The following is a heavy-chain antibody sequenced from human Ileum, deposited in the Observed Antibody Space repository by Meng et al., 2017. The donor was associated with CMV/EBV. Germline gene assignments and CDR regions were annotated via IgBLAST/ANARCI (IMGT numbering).Heavy chain of an antibody. V-gene: IGHV7-4-1*02. CDR3: ARRPRYCSGGSCYYFDY. D-gene: IGHD2-15*01. J-gene: IGHJ4*02. CDR2: INTNTGNP. Sequence: QVQLVQSGAEVKKPGASGKVSCKASGYTFTSYAMNRVRQAPGQGLEWMGWINTNTGNPTYAQCFPGRFVFSLDTSVSTAYLQISSLKAEDTAVYYCARRPRYCSGGSCYYFDYWGQGTLVTVSS. CDR1: GYTFTSYA.